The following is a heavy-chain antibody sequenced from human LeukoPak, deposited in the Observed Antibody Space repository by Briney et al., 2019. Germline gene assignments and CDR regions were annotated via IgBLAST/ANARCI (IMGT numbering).Heavy chain of an antibody. CDR2: IYYSGST. CDR1: GGSISSYY. V-gene: IGHV4-59*01. J-gene: IGHJ4*02. D-gene: IGHD6-13*01. Sequence: SETLSLTCTVSGGSISSYYWSWIRQPPGKGLEWIGYIYYSGSTNYNPSLKSRVTISVDTSKNQFSLKLSSVTAADTALYYCASSPRRSGSWTTPLPHYYFDYWGQGTLVTVSS. CDR3: ASSPRRSGSWTTPLPHYYFDY.